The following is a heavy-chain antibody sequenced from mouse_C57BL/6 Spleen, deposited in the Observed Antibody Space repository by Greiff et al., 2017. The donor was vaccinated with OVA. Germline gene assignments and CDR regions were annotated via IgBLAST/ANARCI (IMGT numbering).Heavy chain of an antibody. V-gene: IGHV1-63*01. Sequence: QVHVKQSGAELVRPGTSVKMSCKASGYTFTNYWIGWAKQRPGHGLEWIGDLYPGGGYTNYNEKFKGKATLTADKSSSTAYMQFSSLTSEDSAIYYCARGYDGYYFDYWGQGTTLTVSS. CDR1: GYTFTNYW. CDR2: LYPGGGYT. D-gene: IGHD2-3*01. CDR3: ARGYDGYYFDY. J-gene: IGHJ2*01.